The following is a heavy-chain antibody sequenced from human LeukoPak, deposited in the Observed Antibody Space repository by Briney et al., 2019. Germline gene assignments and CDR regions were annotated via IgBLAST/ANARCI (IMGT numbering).Heavy chain of an antibody. CDR1: KFNFHNYG. J-gene: IGHJ3*02. CDR3: AKDPNGDYIGAFDI. D-gene: IGHD4-17*01. V-gene: IGHV3-23*01. CDR2: ISGSGGST. Sequence: PGGSLRLSCTTPKFNFHNYGLTWVRRAPGKELEWVSSISGSGGSTQYAASVQGRFTISRDNSKNTLYLQMNSLRAEDTAVYYCAKDPNGDYIGAFDIWGQGTMVTVSS.